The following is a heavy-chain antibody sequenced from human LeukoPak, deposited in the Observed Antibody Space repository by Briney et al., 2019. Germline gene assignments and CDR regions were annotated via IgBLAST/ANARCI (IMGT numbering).Heavy chain of an antibody. V-gene: IGHV1-69*06. J-gene: IGHJ3*02. CDR3: ARDEQTYCSGGSCYSLAAFDI. CDR2: IIPIFGTA. D-gene: IGHD2-15*01. CDR1: GGTFSSYA. Sequence: SVKVSCKASGGTFSSYAISWVRQAPGQGLEWMGGIIPIFGTANYAQKFQGRVTITADKSTSTAYMELSSLRSEDTAVYYCARDEQTYCSGGSCYSLAAFDIWGQGTMVTVSS.